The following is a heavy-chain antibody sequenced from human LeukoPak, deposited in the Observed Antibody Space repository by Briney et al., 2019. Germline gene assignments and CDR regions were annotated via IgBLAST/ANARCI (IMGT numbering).Heavy chain of an antibody. Sequence: PSETQSLTCTVSGDSFSSNNYWTWVRQPPGKGLEWIGEIYRSGATNYNPSLRSRVTVSLDKSKNQFSLRLNSVTAADTAIYYCARNAGYSDLNYWGQGVLVTVSS. V-gene: IGHV4-4*02. D-gene: IGHD3-22*01. CDR1: GDSFSSNNY. J-gene: IGHJ4*02. CDR3: ARNAGYSDLNY. CDR2: IYRSGAT.